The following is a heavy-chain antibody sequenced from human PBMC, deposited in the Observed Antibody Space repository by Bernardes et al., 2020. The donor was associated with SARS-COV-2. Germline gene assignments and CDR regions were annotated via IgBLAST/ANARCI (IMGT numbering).Heavy chain of an antibody. V-gene: IGHV4-30-4*01. CDR2: IYYRGST. J-gene: IGHJ6*02. CDR1: GGSIRSGDYY. D-gene: IGHD3-3*01. Sequence: SETLSLTCTVSGGSIRSGDYYWSWIRQPPGKGLEWIGYIYYRGSTYYNPSLKSRVTISVDTSKNQFSLKLSSVTAADTAVYYCARDSLRIPTIFGVDQYYYYGMDVWGQGTTVTVSS. CDR3: ARDSLRIPTIFGVDQYYYYGMDV.